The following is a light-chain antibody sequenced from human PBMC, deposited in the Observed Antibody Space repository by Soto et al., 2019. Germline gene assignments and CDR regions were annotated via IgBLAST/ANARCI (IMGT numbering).Light chain of an antibody. Sequence: EVVMRQSPATLSVSPGERATLSCRASQSVSGDLAWYQQRPGQAPRLLIFAASTRATSVPARFTGSRSGTEFTLTISSLQSEDFALYYCQQYNNWPRTFGQGTKLDIK. J-gene: IGKJ1*01. CDR2: AAS. CDR3: QQYNNWPRT. V-gene: IGKV3-15*01. CDR1: QSVSGD.